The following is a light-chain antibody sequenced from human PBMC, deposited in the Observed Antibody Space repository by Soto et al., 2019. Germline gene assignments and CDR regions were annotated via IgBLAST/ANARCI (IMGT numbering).Light chain of an antibody. CDR1: QGISSY. CDR2: GAS. V-gene: IGKV1-9*01. Sequence: IQLTQSPSSLSASVGDRVTITCRASQGISSYLAWYQQKPGKAPKVLIYGASTLQSGVPSRFSGSGSGTDFTLTINSLQPEDFASYYCQQLHSYPITFGQGTRLEIK. J-gene: IGKJ5*01. CDR3: QQLHSYPIT.